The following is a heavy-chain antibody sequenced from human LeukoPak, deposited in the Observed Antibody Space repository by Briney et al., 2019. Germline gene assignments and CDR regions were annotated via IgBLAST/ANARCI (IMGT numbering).Heavy chain of an antibody. D-gene: IGHD1-26*01. Sequence: ASVKLSCKASGYTFTSYGISWVRQAPGQGLGWMGWISAYNGNTNYAQKLQGRFTMTTDTSTSTAYMELSSLRTDDTAVYYCERDLVGATLYWGAGTPVTVSS. CDR3: ERDLVGATLY. V-gene: IGHV1-18*01. CDR2: ISAYNGNT. CDR1: GYTFTSYG. J-gene: IGHJ4*02.